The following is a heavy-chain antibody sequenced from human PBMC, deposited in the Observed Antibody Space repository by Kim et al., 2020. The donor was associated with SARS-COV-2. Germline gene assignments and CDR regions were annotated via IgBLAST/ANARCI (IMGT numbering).Heavy chain of an antibody. V-gene: IGHV3-30*04. CDR1: GFTFSSYA. J-gene: IGHJ6*02. CDR2: ISYDGSNK. Sequence: GGSLRLSCAASGFTFSSYAMHWVRQAPGKGLEWVAVISYDGSNKYYADSVKGRFTISRDNSKNTLYLQMNSLRAEDTAVYYCARVRGYSGYDLYYYYYGMDVWGQGTTVTVSS. D-gene: IGHD5-12*01. CDR3: ARVRGYSGYDLYYYYYGMDV.